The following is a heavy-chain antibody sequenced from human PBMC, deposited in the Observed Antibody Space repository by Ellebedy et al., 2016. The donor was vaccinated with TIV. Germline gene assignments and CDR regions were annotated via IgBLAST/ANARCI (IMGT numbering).Heavy chain of an antibody. CDR2: ISQDGSEK. J-gene: IGHJ4*02. Sequence: GESLKISXADSGFTFPGHWVNWVRQAPGKGLEWVASISQDGSEKAYVDSVNGRFTISRDNAKNSLYLQMNSLRVEDTAFYYCAKDREWEIIGGNYFDNWGQGTLVTVSS. CDR1: GFTFPGHW. D-gene: IGHD1-26*01. CDR3: AKDREWEIIGGNYFDN. V-gene: IGHV3-7*03.